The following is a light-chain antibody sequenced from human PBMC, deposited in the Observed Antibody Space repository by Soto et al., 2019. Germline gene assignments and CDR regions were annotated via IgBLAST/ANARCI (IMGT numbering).Light chain of an antibody. J-gene: IGKJ1*01. V-gene: IGKV1-39*01. CDR3: QQTYTSPWT. CDR1: QSVSIY. CDR2: AAS. Sequence: DIQMTQSPSSLSASGGDRITINCRASQSVSIYLNWYQHKLGKAPELLLYAASSLYSGVPSRFSGRGSGTYFTLTISNLHPEDSASYYCQQTYTSPWTFGQGTKVEMK.